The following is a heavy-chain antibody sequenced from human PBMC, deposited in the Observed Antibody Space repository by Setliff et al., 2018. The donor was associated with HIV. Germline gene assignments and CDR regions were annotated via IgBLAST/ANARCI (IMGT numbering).Heavy chain of an antibody. CDR3: AKSSPSIGYITDC. D-gene: IGHD5-12*01. Sequence: PSETLSLTCAVSRSYISGSYYWAWIRQPPGKGLEWIGNIYPSGSIHPSGATNYNPSLTSRVTISVDTSKNHLFLKLTSVTTADTAVYFCAKSSPSIGYITDCWGQGAPVTVSS. J-gene: IGHJ4*02. CDR2: IYPSGSIHPSGAT. CDR1: RSYISGSYY. V-gene: IGHV4-38-2*01.